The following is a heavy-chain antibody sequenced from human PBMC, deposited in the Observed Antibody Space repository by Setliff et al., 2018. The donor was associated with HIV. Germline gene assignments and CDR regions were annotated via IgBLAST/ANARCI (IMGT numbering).Heavy chain of an antibody. V-gene: IGHV1-46*01. Sequence: SVKVSCNASAYTFTSYDMHWVRQAPGQGLEWMGIMNPSGGSTSYEQKFQGRVTMTRDKSTNTVDMELISLRSADTAVYYCARGKVVRGVIPSYYFDYWGQGTLVTVSS. D-gene: IGHD3-10*01. CDR3: ARGKVVRGVIPSYYFDY. CDR1: AYTFTSYD. CDR2: MNPSGGST. J-gene: IGHJ4*02.